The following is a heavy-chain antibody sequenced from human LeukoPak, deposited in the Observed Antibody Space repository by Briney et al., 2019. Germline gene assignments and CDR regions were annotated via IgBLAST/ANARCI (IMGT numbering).Heavy chain of an antibody. V-gene: IGHV4-34*01. Sequence: SETLSLTCAVYGGSFSGYYWSWIRQPPGKGLEWIGEINHSGSTNYNPSLKSRVTISVDTSKNQFSLKLSSVTAADTAVYYCARDRLEDFWSGYQIYYYGMDVWGQGTTVTVSS. CDR2: INHSGST. J-gene: IGHJ6*02. CDR3: ARDRLEDFWSGYQIYYYGMDV. D-gene: IGHD3-3*01. CDR1: GGSFSGYY.